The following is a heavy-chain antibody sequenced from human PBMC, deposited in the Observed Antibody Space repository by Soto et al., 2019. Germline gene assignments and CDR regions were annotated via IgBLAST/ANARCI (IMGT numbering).Heavy chain of an antibody. CDR1: GGTFSSYS. D-gene: IGHD3-9*01. CDR3: ARDQTGYFEIGWFDP. Sequence: SVKVSCKASGGTFSSYSISWVRQAPGQGLEWMGGIIPIFGTANYAQKFQGRVTITADESTSTAYMELSSLRSEDTAVYYCARDQTGYFEIGWFDPWGQGTLVTVSS. V-gene: IGHV1-69*13. J-gene: IGHJ5*02. CDR2: IIPIFGTA.